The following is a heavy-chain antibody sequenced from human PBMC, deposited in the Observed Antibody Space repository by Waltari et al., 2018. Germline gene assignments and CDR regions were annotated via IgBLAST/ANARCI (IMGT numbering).Heavy chain of an antibody. CDR3: ARDLVVTAILDAFDI. CDR1: GYSISSGYY. Sequence: QVQLQESGPGLVKPSETLSLTCAVSGYSISSGYYWGWIRQPPGKGLEWIGSIYHSGSTYYNPPLKSRVTISVDTSKNQFSLKLSSVTAADTAVYYCARDLVVTAILDAFDIWGQGTMVTVSS. D-gene: IGHD2-21*02. CDR2: IYHSGST. J-gene: IGHJ3*02. V-gene: IGHV4-38-2*02.